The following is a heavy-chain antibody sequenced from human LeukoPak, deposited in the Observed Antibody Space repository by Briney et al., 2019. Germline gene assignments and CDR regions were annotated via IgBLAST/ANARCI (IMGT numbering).Heavy chain of an antibody. CDR3: AKDTLVAAREFDP. V-gene: IGHV3-23*01. CDR1: GFTYSSYA. J-gene: IGHJ5*02. Sequence: PGGSLRLSCASSGFTYSSYAMSWVRQAPGKGLEWVSAISGSGGSTYYAGSVKGRFTISRDNSKHTLYLQMSSLRAEDTAVYYCAKDTLVAAREFDPWGQGTLVTVSS. CDR2: ISGSGGST. D-gene: IGHD6-6*01.